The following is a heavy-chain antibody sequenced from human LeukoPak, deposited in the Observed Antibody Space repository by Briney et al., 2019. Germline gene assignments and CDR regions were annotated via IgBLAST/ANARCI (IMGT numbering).Heavy chain of an antibody. J-gene: IGHJ5*02. CDR1: GYTFTNHA. Sequence: ASVKVSCKASGYTFTNHAISWVRQAPGQGLEWMGRIIPILGIANYAQKFQGRVTITADKSTSTAYMELSSLRSEDTAVYYCARETYSGSTPRKNWFDPWGQGTLVTVSS. V-gene: IGHV1-69*04. CDR2: IIPILGIA. D-gene: IGHD6-6*01. CDR3: ARETYSGSTPRKNWFDP.